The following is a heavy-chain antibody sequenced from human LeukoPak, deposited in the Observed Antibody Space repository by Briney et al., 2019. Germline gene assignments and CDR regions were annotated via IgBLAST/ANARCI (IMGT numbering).Heavy chain of an antibody. CDR2: IYTSGST. Sequence: SETLSLTCTVSGGSISSYYWSWIRQPAGKGLEWIGRIYTSGSTNYNPSLKSRVTMSVDTSKNQFSLKLSSVTAADTAVYYCAREDSSGWANWFDPWGQGTLVTVSS. D-gene: IGHD6-19*01. J-gene: IGHJ5*02. V-gene: IGHV4-4*07. CDR3: AREDSSGWANWFDP. CDR1: GGSISSYY.